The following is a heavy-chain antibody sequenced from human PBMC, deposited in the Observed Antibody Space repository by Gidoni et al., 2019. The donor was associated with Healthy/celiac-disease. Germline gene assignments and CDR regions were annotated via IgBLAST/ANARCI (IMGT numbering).Heavy chain of an antibody. J-gene: IGHJ4*02. V-gene: IGHV3-21*01. Sequence: EVQLVESGGGRVKPGGSVRLSCAASGFTFSSYSMNWVRQAPGKGLEWVSSISSSSSYIYYADSVKGRFTISRDNAKNSLYLQMNSLRAEDTAVYYCASNLLSGSREYWGQGTLVTVSS. CDR3: ASNLLSGSREY. CDR2: ISSSSSYI. D-gene: IGHD1-26*01. CDR1: GFTFSSYS.